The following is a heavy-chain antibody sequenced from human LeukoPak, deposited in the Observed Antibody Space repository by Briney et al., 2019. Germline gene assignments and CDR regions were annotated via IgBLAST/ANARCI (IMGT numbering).Heavy chain of an antibody. Sequence: GGSLRLSCAASGFTFSDYYMTWIRQAPGKGLEWVSYISGSSSDIYYADSVKGRFAISGDNAKNSLYLQMNSLRAEDTAVYYCAKGGGYEAQYYYYYLDVWGKGTTVTISS. V-gene: IGHV3-11*04. CDR1: GFTFSDYY. CDR3: AKGGGYEAQYYYYYLDV. J-gene: IGHJ6*03. D-gene: IGHD5-12*01. CDR2: ISGSSSDI.